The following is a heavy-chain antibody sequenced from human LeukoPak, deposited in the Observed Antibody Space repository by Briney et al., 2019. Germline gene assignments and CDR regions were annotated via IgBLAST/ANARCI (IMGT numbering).Heavy chain of an antibody. V-gene: IGHV3-74*01. CDR1: GFSFSIYW. CDR3: AGIGGNFYFDF. J-gene: IGHJ4*02. Sequence: PGGSLILSCAASGFSFSIYWMHWFRQAPGKGLVWVSRINDEGSTTNYADSVKGRFTISRDNAKNTLYLQMNSLRAEDTAVYYCAGIGGNFYFDFWGQGALVTVSS. D-gene: IGHD1-7*01. CDR2: INDEGSTT.